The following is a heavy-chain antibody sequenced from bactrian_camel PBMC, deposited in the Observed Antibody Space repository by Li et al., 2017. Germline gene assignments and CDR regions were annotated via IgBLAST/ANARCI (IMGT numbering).Heavy chain of an antibody. CDR3: VRDRRWGGNWYWDY. CDR1: EFTVSDYW. CDR2: TGGG. D-gene: IGHD6*01. V-gene: IGHV3S1*01. Sequence: HVQLVESGGGLVRPGGSLRLSCAASEFTVSDYWITWVRQAPGKGLEWVSRTGGGYADSVKGRFTISRDNAKNTVYLQMNSLKPEDTADYYCVRDRRWGGNWYWDYWGQGTQVTVS. J-gene: IGHJ4*01.